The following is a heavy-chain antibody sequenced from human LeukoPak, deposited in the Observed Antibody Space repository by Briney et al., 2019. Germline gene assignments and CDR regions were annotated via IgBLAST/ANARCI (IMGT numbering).Heavy chain of an antibody. J-gene: IGHJ4*02. D-gene: IGHD3-3*01. CDR2: IIPIFGTA. CDR1: GGTFSIYA. CDR3: ARLQYYDFWSGYVY. Sequence: SVKVSCTASGGTFSIYAISWVRQAPGQGLEWMGGIIPIFGTANYAQKFQGRVTITADESTSTAYMELSSLRSEDTAVYYCARLQYYDFWSGYVYWGQGTLVTVSS. V-gene: IGHV1-69*13.